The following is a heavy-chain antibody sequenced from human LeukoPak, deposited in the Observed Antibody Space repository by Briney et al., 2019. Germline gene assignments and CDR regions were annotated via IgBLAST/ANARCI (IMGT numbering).Heavy chain of an antibody. CDR1: VYTFTIYA. J-gene: IGHJ4*02. D-gene: IGHD5-24*01. Sequence: ASVTVSCKSSVYTFTIYAMHWLRQAPRQPLEWMGWITPSGGTNYPQKFQGRVASTRDTSISTAYMDLSRLTSDDTAVYYCARDRYGDGFAYFDYWGQGALVTVSS. V-gene: IGHV1-2*01. CDR3: ARDRYGDGFAYFDY. CDR2: ITPSGGT.